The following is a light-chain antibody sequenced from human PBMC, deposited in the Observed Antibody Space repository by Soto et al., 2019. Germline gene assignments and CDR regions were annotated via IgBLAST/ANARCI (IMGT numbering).Light chain of an antibody. Sequence: EIVLTQSPGTLSLSPGERATLSCRASESVSSGYLAWYQHKPGQAPRLLIFGASSRATAIPDRFSGSGSGTDFSLTISRLEPEDFAVYYCQHYGGSFTFGQGTRLEIK. CDR3: QHYGGSFT. CDR2: GAS. J-gene: IGKJ5*01. CDR1: ESVSSGY. V-gene: IGKV3-20*01.